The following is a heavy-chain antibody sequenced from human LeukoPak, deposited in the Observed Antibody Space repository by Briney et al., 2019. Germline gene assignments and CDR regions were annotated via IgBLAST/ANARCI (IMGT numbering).Heavy chain of an antibody. V-gene: IGHV3-23*01. J-gene: IGHJ6*02. CDR2: ISGSGGST. CDR1: GFTFCSYA. Sequence: GGSLRLSSSASGFTFCSYAMSWVPQAPGKGLEWGSAISGSGGSTYYADSVKGRFTISRDNSKNTLYLQMNSLRAEDTAVYYCAKAPITMIVVVSDVWGQGTTVTVSS. CDR3: AKAPITMIVVVSDV. D-gene: IGHD3-22*01.